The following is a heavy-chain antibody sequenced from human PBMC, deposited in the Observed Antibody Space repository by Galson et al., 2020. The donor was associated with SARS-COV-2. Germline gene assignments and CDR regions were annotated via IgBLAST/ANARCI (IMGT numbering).Heavy chain of an antibody. V-gene: IGHV4-59*01. J-gene: IGHJ6*02. Sequence: ETSKTLSLTCTVSDGPMSSYYWNWIRQPPGKGLEWIGYISYSGNTNYNPSLKSRVTMSVDLSKNQFSLNLSSVTAADTAVYFCARDPAPLYGDNFYYAMDVWGQGTTVTVSS. CDR3: ARDPAPLYGDNFYYAMDV. CDR1: DGPMSSYY. CDR2: ISYSGNT. D-gene: IGHD4-17*01.